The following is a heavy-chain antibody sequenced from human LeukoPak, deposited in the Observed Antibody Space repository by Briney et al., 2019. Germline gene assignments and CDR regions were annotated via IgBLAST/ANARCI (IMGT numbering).Heavy chain of an antibody. CDR3: ARGPTYDYVWGSYRSSSYFDY. J-gene: IGHJ4*02. D-gene: IGHD3-16*02. V-gene: IGHV1-69*06. CDR1: GGTFSSYA. CDR2: IIPIFGTA. Sequence: SVKVSCKASGGTFSSYAIRWVRQAPGQGLEWMGGIIPIFGTANYAQKFQGRVTITADKSTSTAYMELSSLRSEDTAVYYCARGPTYDYVWGSYRSSSYFDYWGQGTLVTVSS.